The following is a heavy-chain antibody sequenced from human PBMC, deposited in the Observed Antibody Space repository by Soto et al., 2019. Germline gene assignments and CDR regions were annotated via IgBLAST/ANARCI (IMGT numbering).Heavy chain of an antibody. CDR1: GFTFSNAW. D-gene: IGHD3-3*01. CDR3: TTSISGLVTGH. CDR2: IRSNADGGTA. V-gene: IGHV3-15*07. Sequence: EVQLVESGGGLVKPGGSLRLSCAASGFTFSNAWMNWVRQVPGKGLEWVGRIRSNADGGTADYAARVKGRFTFSRDDSQNTLFLQMNSLKTEDTAVYFCTTSISGLVTGHWGQGTLVTVSS. J-gene: IGHJ4*02.